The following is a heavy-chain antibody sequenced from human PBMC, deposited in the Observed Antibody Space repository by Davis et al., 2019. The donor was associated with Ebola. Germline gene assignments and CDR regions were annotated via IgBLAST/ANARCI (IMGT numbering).Heavy chain of an antibody. CDR3: ARVGYDFWSGYYGGNWFDP. CDR2: IYYSGST. J-gene: IGHJ5*02. D-gene: IGHD3-3*01. V-gene: IGHV4-59*01. CDR1: GGSISSYY. Sequence: MPGGSLRLSCTVSGGSISSYYWSWIRQPPGKGLEWIGYIYYSGSTNYNPSLKSRVTISVDTSKNQFSLKLSSVTAADTAVYYCARVGYDFWSGYYGGNWFDPWGQGTLVTVSS.